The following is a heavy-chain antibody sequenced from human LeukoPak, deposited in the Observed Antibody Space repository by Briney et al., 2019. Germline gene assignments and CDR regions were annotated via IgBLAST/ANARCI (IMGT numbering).Heavy chain of an antibody. CDR1: GFTFSSYG. CDR3: AKGAYYYDSSGDDAFDI. V-gene: IGHV3-30*02. Sequence: GGSLRLSCAASGFTFSSYGMHWVRQAPGKGLEWVAFIRYDGSNKYYADSVKGQFTISRDNSKNALYLQMNSLRAEDTAVYYCAKGAYYYDSSGDDAFDIWGQGTMVTVSS. D-gene: IGHD3-22*01. CDR2: IRYDGSNK. J-gene: IGHJ3*02.